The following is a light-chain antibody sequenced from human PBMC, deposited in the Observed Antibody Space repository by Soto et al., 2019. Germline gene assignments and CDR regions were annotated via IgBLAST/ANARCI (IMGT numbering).Light chain of an antibody. J-gene: IGKJ4*01. CDR1: QSISSS. Sequence: DIPMTQSPSSLSASVGDRVTITCRATQSISSSLNWYQQKPGKAPEVLIYAASSLQTGVPSRFSGSGSGTDFTLTISSLQPEDFASYFCQQSYRTPLTFGGGTKVEIK. CDR2: AAS. V-gene: IGKV1-39*01. CDR3: QQSYRTPLT.